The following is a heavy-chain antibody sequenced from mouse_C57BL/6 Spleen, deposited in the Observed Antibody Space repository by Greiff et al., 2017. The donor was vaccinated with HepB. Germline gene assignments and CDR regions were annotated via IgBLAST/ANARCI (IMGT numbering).Heavy chain of an antibody. CDR2: IYPGSGST. Sequence: VKLQESGAELVKPGASVKMSCKASGYTFTSYWITWVKQRPGQGLEWIGDIYPGSGSTNYNEKFKSKATLTVDTSSSTAYMQLSSLTSEDSAVYYCARQGRLSGFDYWGQGTTLTVSS. CDR3: ARQGRLSGFDY. D-gene: IGHD3-2*02. J-gene: IGHJ2*01. V-gene: IGHV1-55*01. CDR1: GYTFTSYW.